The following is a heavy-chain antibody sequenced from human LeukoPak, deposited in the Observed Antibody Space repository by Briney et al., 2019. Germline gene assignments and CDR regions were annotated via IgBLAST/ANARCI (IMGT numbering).Heavy chain of an antibody. CDR2: IYTSGST. D-gene: IGHD2-15*01. V-gene: IGHV4-4*07. CDR1: GGSISSYY. J-gene: IGHJ5*02. CDR3: ARDRPEVGCSGGSCYSYYNWFDP. Sequence: SETLSLTCTVSGGSISSYYWSWLRQPAGKGLEWIGRIYTSGSTNYNPSLKSRVTTSVDTSKNQFSLKLSSVTAADTAVYYCARDRPEVGCSGGSCYSYYNWFDPWGQGTLVTVSS.